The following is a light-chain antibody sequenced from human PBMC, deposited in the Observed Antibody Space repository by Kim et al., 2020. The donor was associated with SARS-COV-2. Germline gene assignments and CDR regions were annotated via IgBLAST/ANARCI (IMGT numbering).Light chain of an antibody. CDR1: QSIFTY. CDR2: AAS. J-gene: IGKJ5*01. CDR3: QLSYIIPIT. Sequence: ASVGDSVTITCRASQSIFTYLCWFQQKPGKAPKLLIYAASSLQSGVPSRCSGSGSGTDFTLTISSLQPEDFATYFCQLSYIIPITFGQGTRLEIK. V-gene: IGKV1-39*01.